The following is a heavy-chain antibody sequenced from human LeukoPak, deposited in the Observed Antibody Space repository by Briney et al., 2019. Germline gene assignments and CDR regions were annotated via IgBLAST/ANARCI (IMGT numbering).Heavy chain of an antibody. V-gene: IGHV4-30-2*01. CDR2: IYHSGST. J-gene: IGHJ6*02. CDR1: GGSISSGGYS. CDR3: ARDRIGYGMDV. Sequence: PSQTLSLTCAVSGGSISSGGYSWGWIRQPPGKGLEWIGYIYHSGSTYYNPSLKSRVTISVDRSKNQFSLKLSSVTAADTAVYYCARDRIGYGMDVWGQGTTVTVSS.